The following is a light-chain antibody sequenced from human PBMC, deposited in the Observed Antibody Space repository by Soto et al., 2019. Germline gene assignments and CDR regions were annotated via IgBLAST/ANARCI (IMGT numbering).Light chain of an antibody. Sequence: EIVLTQSPGTLSLSPGERATLSCRASQSVSSTYIAWYQQKFGQAPRLLIYGASSRATCIPDRFSGSGSGTDFTLTISRLEPEDFAVYYCQQYNYSPLTFGGGTKVEIK. CDR3: QQYNYSPLT. J-gene: IGKJ4*01. CDR2: GAS. CDR1: QSVSSTY. V-gene: IGKV3-20*01.